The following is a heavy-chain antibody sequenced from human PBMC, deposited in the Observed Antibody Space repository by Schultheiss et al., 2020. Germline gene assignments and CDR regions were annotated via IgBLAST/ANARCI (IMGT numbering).Heavy chain of an antibody. CDR2: ISYDGSNK. CDR3: ARAGDSSSGIDY. Sequence: GGSLRLSCAASGFTFSSYAMHWVRQAPGKGLEWVAVISYDGSNKYYADSVKGRFTISRDNSKNTLYLQMNSLRAEDTAVYYCARAGDSSSGIDYWGQGTLVTVSS. V-gene: IGHV3-30-3*01. D-gene: IGHD6-6*01. J-gene: IGHJ4*02. CDR1: GFTFSSYA.